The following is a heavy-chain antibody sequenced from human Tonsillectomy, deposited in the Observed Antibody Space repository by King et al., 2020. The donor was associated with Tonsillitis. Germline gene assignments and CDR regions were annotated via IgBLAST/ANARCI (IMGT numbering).Heavy chain of an antibody. D-gene: IGHD2-2*01. CDR2: ISAYNGKT. V-gene: IGHV1-18*04. CDR3: ARDIVVVPAAMEGEIYYSYGMDV. J-gene: IGHJ6*02. Sequence: VQLVQSGAEVKKPGASVKVSCKASGYTFTSYGISWVRQAPGQGLEWVGWISAYNGKTNYAQKVHGRVTMTTDTSTSTAYMELRSLRSDDTAVYYCARDIVVVPAAMEGEIYYSYGMDVWGQGTTVTVSS. CDR1: GYTFTSYG.